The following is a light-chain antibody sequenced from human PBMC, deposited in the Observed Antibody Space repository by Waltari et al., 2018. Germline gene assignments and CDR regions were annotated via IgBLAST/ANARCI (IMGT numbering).Light chain of an antibody. Sequence: DIQMTQSPSSLSASVGDRVTITCRASQSISGYLNWYQQKPGKAPNLLIYTASTLQSGVPSRVSGRGSGTDFTLTISSLQPEDFATYYCQQSYSTPRTFGQGTKVEIK. V-gene: IGKV1-39*01. CDR2: TAS. J-gene: IGKJ1*01. CDR3: QQSYSTPRT. CDR1: QSISGY.